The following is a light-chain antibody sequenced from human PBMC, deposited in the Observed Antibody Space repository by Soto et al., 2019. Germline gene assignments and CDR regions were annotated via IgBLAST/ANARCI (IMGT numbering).Light chain of an antibody. V-gene: IGKV1-39*01. CDR3: QQSYDTPRT. Sequence: DIQMTPSPSSLSESIGDRVTITCRARQSISNYLNWYQQQPEKATQLLLHTASLLQSGVPSRFSGSGSGKNFSLTTGRLHPEDFATYSGQQSYDTPRTGGQGTKV. J-gene: IGKJ1*01. CDR1: QSISNY. CDR2: TAS.